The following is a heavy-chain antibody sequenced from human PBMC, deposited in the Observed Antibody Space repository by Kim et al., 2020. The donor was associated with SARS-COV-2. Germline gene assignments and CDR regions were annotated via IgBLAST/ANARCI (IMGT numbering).Heavy chain of an antibody. D-gene: IGHD2-2*01. V-gene: IGHV3-48*03. CDR3: ARRYCSSTSCLFDY. CDR2: ITTSGSTV. J-gene: IGHJ4*02. CDR1: GFTFSSYE. Sequence: GGSLRLSCAASGFTFSSYEMSWVRQAPGKGLEWVSYITTSGSTVYYADSVRGRFAISRDNAKNSLYLQMNSLRAEDTGVYYCARRYCSSTSCLFDYWGQGTLVTVSS.